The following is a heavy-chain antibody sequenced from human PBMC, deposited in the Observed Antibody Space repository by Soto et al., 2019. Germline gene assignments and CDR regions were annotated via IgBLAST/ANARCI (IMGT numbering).Heavy chain of an antibody. J-gene: IGHJ4*02. Sequence: QVQLQESGPGLVKPSETLSLTCVVSGGSLSSYYWSWIRQPPGKGLEWIGYIYYSGSTNYNPSLXSXVXIXXDPSKNPFSLKLSSVTAADTAVYYCARTWGSTYDYWGRGTLVTVSS. CDR3: ARTWGSTYDY. V-gene: IGHV4-59*01. CDR2: IYYSGST. D-gene: IGHD3-16*01. CDR1: GGSLSSYY.